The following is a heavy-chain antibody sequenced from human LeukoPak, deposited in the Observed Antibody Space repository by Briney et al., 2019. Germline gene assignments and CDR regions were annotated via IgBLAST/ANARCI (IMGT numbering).Heavy chain of an antibody. J-gene: IGHJ4*02. CDR3: ARAGIVVVPAGGSYFDY. V-gene: IGHV3-53*01. Sequence: GTLSLTCAVSGGSISSSNYMSWVRQAPGKGLEWVAVIYSGGSTYYADSVKGRFTISRDNSKNTLYLQMNSLRAEDTAVYYCARAGIVVVPAGGSYFDYWGQGTLVTVSS. CDR2: IYSGGST. CDR1: GGSISSSNY. D-gene: IGHD2-2*01.